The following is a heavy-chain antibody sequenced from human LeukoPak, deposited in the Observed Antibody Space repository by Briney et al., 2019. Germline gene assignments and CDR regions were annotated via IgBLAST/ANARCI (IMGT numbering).Heavy chain of an antibody. D-gene: IGHD2-2*01. V-gene: IGHV1-69-2*01. CDR3: ATHQYQLHAFDI. CDR2: VDPEDGET. Sequence: GATVKISCKASGYTFTDYYMHWVQQAPGKGLEWMGRVDPEDGETIYAEKFQGRVTITTDESTSTAYMELSSLRSEDTAVYYCATHQYQLHAFDIWGQGTMVTVSS. CDR1: GYTFTDYY. J-gene: IGHJ3*02.